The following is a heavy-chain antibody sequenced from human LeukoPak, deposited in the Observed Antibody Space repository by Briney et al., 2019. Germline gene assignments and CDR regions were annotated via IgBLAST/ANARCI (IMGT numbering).Heavy chain of an antibody. CDR1: GGTFSSYA. CDR3: ARTRVVVAATEYYYGMDV. J-gene: IGHJ6*02. V-gene: IGHV1-69*13. CDR2: IIPIFGTA. Sequence: GASVKVSCKASGGTFSSYAMSWVRQAPGQGLEWMGGIIPIFGTANYAQKFQGRVTITADESTSTAYMELSSLRSEDTAVYYCARTRVVVAATEYYYGMDVWGQGTTVTVSS. D-gene: IGHD2-15*01.